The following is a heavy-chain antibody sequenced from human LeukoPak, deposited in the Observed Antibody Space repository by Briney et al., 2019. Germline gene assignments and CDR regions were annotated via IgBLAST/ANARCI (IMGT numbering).Heavy chain of an antibody. V-gene: IGHV1-69*13. CDR1: GGTFSSYA. CDR3: ARWVTDGYNYYFDY. J-gene: IGHJ4*02. CDR2: IIPIFGTA. Sequence: ASVKVSCKASGGTFSSYAISWVRQAPGQGLEWMGGIIPIFGTANYAQKFQGRVTITADESTSTAYMELSSLRSEDTAVYYCARWVTDGYNYYFDYWGQGTLVTVSS. D-gene: IGHD5-24*01.